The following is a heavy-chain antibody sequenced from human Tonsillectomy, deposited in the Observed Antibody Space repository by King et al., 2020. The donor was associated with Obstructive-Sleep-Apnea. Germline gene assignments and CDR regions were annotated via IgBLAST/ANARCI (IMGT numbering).Heavy chain of an antibody. D-gene: IGHD1-26*01. CDR1: GFAFSSYA. J-gene: IGHJ4*02. CDR3: AKVSVGVLDY. V-gene: IGHV3-23*04. Sequence: VQLVESGGGLVQPGGSLRLSCAASGFAFSSYAMSWVRQAPGRGLEWVSAISVSGSTFYADSVKGRFTISRDNSRNTLYLQMNSLRAEDTALFYCAKVSVGVLDYWGQGILVTVSS. CDR2: ISVSGST.